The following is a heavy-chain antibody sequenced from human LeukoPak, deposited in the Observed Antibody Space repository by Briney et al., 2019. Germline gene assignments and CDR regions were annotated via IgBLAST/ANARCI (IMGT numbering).Heavy chain of an antibody. Sequence: EESLKISCEGSGFSFTSYWIAWVRQMPGKGLECMGIIYPTDSETRYSPPFQDQVTISADKSISTAYLQWNSLKASDTALYYCASAIVEVPAADHAFDIWGQGTMVIVSS. D-gene: IGHD2-2*01. CDR1: GFSFTSYW. J-gene: IGHJ3*02. CDR3: ASAIVEVPAADHAFDI. V-gene: IGHV5-51*01. CDR2: IYPTDSET.